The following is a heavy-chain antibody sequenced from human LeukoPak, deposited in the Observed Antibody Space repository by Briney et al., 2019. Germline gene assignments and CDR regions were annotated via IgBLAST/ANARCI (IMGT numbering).Heavy chain of an antibody. CDR1: GFDFSVYY. Sequence: PGGSLRLSCAASGFDFSVYYMNWVRQAPGKGLEWVSCISGSSNHIHYADAVKGRFTISRDNTNNVLYLDMNDLRADDTAVYYCAKAPVTSCRGAFCYPFDYWGQGTLVTVSS. V-gene: IGHV3-21*03. D-gene: IGHD2-15*01. CDR2: ISGSSNHI. J-gene: IGHJ4*02. CDR3: AKAPVTSCRGAFCYPFDY.